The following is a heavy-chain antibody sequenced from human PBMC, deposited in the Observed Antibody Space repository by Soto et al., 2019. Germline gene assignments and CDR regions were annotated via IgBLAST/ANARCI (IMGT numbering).Heavy chain of an antibody. D-gene: IGHD3-9*01. CDR3: ARVQDYDILSGSHGYGMDV. J-gene: IGHJ6*02. CDR2: ISKSGSTK. V-gene: IGHV3-48*03. Sequence: PGGSLRLSCAASGFTFRSYEMNWVRQAPGKGLEWLSYISKSGSTKYYADSVKGRFTISRDNARNSLYLQMTSLRAEDTAVYYCARVQDYDILSGSHGYGMDVWGPGTMVTVSS. CDR1: GFTFRSYE.